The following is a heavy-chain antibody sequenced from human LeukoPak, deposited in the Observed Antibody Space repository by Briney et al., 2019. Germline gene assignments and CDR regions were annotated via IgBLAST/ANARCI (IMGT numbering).Heavy chain of an antibody. J-gene: IGHJ4*02. CDR2: INHRGGT. Sequence: PSETLSLTCVVYGGSISNYYWSWIRQPPGKGLEWIGEINHRGGTNYHPSLKSRVTISVDTSEKNFSLHLTSVTAADSAVYYCARAPTYPTFDYWGQGIVVTVSS. CDR3: ARAPTYPTFDY. CDR1: GGSISNYY. V-gene: IGHV4-34*01.